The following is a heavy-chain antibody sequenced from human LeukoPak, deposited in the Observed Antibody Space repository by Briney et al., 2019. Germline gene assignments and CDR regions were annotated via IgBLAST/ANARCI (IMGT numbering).Heavy chain of an antibody. Sequence: ASVKVSCKASGGTFSSYAISWVRQAPGQGLEWMGGIIPIFGTANYAQKFQGRVTITTHESTSTAYMELSSLRSEDTAVYYCARAPRSIAARTNFDYWGQGTLVTVSS. J-gene: IGHJ4*02. CDR2: IIPIFGTA. D-gene: IGHD6-6*01. CDR3: ARAPRSIAARTNFDY. V-gene: IGHV1-69*05. CDR1: GGTFSSYA.